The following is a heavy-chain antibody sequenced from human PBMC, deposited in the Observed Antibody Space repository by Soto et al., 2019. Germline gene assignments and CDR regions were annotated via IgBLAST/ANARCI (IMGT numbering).Heavy chain of an antibody. CDR3: ARGSLGPDY. J-gene: IGHJ4*02. V-gene: IGHV4-4*07. D-gene: IGHD1-26*01. CDR2: IFPTGNT. CDR1: SASLSNYY. Sequence: SETLSLTCTVSSASLSNYYWSWIRQPAGKGLEWIGRIFPTGNTDYNPSLRSRVTMSVDTSKNQFSLKLNSVTAADTAVYYCARGSLGPDYWGPGTLVTAPQ.